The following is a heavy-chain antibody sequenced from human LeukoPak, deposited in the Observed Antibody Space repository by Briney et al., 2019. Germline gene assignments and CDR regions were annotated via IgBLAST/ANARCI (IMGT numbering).Heavy chain of an antibody. Sequence: GGSLSLSCSASGFTFSSYGMHWVRQARGKGLEWVAFIRYDGSNKYYADSVKGRFTISRDNSKNTLYLQMSSLRAEDTAVYYCAKRRDGYSLGWGQGTLVTVSS. V-gene: IGHV3-30*02. CDR1: GFTFSSYG. CDR3: AKRRDGYSLG. J-gene: IGHJ4*02. D-gene: IGHD5-24*01. CDR2: IRYDGSNK.